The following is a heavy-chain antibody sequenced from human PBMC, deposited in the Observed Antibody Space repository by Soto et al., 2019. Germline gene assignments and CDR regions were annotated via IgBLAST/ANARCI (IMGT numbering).Heavy chain of an antibody. D-gene: IGHD4-17*01. CDR1: GYSFSNNG. V-gene: IGHV1-18*04. CDR3: ARDLGYGDYGTDF. J-gene: IGHJ4*02. Sequence: QVQLVQSGAEVKKPGASVKVSCQASGYSFSNNGISWVRQAPGQGFEWMGWINGDNGNTNYAQKFPGRVNMTTDTSTSTAYMELRSLRSDDTAVYYCARDLGYGDYGTDFWGQGTLVTVSS. CDR2: INGDNGNT.